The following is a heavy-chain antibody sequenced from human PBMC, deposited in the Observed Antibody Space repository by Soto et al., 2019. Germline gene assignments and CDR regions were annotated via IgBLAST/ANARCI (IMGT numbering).Heavy chain of an antibody. CDR2: ISGSGGST. V-gene: IGHV3-23*01. CDR1: GFTFSSYA. J-gene: IGHJ1*01. Sequence: GGSLRLSCAASGFTFSSYAMSWVRQAPGKGLEWVSAISGSGGSTYYADSVKGRFTISRDNSKNTLYLQMNSLRAEDTAVYYCAKYYYGSGSHRHFQHWGQGTLVTVSS. CDR3: AKYYYGSGSHRHFQH. D-gene: IGHD3-10*01.